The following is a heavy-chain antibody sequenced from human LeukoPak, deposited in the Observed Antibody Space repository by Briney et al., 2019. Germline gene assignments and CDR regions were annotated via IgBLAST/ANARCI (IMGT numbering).Heavy chain of an antibody. D-gene: IGHD1-1*01. CDR1: GGSFSGYY. Sequence: SETLSLTCAVYGGSFSGYYWSWIRQPPGKGLEWIGEINHSGSTNYNPSLKSRVTMSVDASKNQFSLRLSSVTAADTAMYYCARACSGNDYYFDHWGQGTLVTVSS. CDR3: ARACSGNDYYFDH. J-gene: IGHJ4*02. V-gene: IGHV4-34*01. CDR2: INHSGST.